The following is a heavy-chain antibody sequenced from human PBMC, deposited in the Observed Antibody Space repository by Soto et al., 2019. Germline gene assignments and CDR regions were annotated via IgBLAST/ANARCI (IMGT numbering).Heavy chain of an antibody. Sequence: QLQESGPGLVKPSETLSLTCNVSGRSMISYYWSWLRQPAGKGLEWIGRIYTGGTTNYNPSLRSRVTMSVDTSKSQFSLSLTSVTAADTAVYYCAREGDDRHFFFDSWGQGTLVTVSS. D-gene: IGHD3-3*02. CDR1: GRSMISYY. V-gene: IGHV4-4*07. CDR2: IYTGGTT. CDR3: AREGDDRHFFFDS. J-gene: IGHJ4*02.